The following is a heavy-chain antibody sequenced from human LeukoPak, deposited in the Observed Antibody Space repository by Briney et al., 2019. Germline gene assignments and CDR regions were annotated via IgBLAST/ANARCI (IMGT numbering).Heavy chain of an antibody. J-gene: IGHJ6*03. CDR3: AKSGTFQGYYFYYMDV. D-gene: IGHD1-26*01. Sequence: QAGGSLRLSCAASGFTLSDYGMHWVRQAPGKGLEWVSGISWNSDKIGYADSVKGRFTISRDNAKKSLYLQMNSPRPEDTALYYCAKSGTFQGYYFYYMDVWGKGTTVTISS. CDR2: ISWNSDKI. CDR1: GFTLSDYG. V-gene: IGHV3-9*01.